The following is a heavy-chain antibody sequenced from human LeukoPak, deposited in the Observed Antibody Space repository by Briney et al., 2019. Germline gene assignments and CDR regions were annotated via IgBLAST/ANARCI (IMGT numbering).Heavy chain of an antibody. CDR2: INHSGST. J-gene: IGHJ5*02. Sequence: SETLSLTCAVYGGSFSGYYWSWIRQPPGKGLEWIGEINHSGSTNYNPSLKSRVTISVDTSKNQFSLKLSSVTAADTAVYYCARVPLAAPSDWSDPWGQGTLVTVSS. V-gene: IGHV4-34*01. D-gene: IGHD6-13*01. CDR3: ARVPLAAPSDWSDP. CDR1: GGSFSGYY.